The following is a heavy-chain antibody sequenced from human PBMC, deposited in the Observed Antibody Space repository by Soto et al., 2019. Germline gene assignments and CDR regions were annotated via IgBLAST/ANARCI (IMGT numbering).Heavy chain of an antibody. CDR1: GGSFSGYY. CDR2: INHSGST. Sequence: SETLSLTCAVYGGSFSGYYWSWIRQPPGKGLEWIGEINHSGSTNYNPSLKSRVTISVDTSKNQFSLKLSSVTAADTAVYYCARGFKGYCSGGSCYRYCYYNYMDVWGKGTTVTVSS. V-gene: IGHV4-34*01. D-gene: IGHD2-15*01. CDR3: ARGFKGYCSGGSCYRYCYYNYMDV. J-gene: IGHJ6*03.